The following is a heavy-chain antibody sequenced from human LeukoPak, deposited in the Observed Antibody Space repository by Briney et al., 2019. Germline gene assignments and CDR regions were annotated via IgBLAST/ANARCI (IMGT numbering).Heavy chain of an antibody. D-gene: IGHD6-13*01. J-gene: IGHJ3*02. Sequence: QTGGSLRLSCAASGFTFSSYAMSWVRQAPGKGLEWVSAISGSGGSTYYADSVKGRFTISRDNSKNTLYLQMNSLRAEDTAVYYCAKPRIMGIAAAGTLEDIWGQGTMVTVSS. CDR2: ISGSGGST. CDR1: GFTFSSYA. V-gene: IGHV3-23*01. CDR3: AKPRIMGIAAAGTLEDI.